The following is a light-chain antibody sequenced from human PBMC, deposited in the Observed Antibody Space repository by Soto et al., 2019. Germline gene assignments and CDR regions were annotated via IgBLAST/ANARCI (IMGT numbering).Light chain of an antibody. CDR2: GAS. Sequence: EIVFTQSPFTLSLSAVEIATLSCRASQSVSSSYLAWYQQKPGQAPRLLIYGASSRATGIPDRFSGSGSGTDFTLTISRLETEDFAVYYCQQYGSYTTFGQGTKVDIK. CDR1: QSVSSSY. J-gene: IGKJ1*01. V-gene: IGKV3-20*01. CDR3: QQYGSYTT.